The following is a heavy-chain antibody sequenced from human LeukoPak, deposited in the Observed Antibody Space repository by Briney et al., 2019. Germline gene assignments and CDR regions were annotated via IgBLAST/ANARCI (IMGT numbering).Heavy chain of an antibody. Sequence: PSETLSLTCTVSGGSISSYYWSWLRQPPGKGLEWIGYIYYSGSTNYNPSLKSRVTISVDTSKNQFSLKLSSVTAADTAVYYCARGSSYYYDSSGYPTGGFDPWGQGTLVTVSS. CDR2: IYYSGST. CDR3: ARGSSYYYDSSGYPTGGFDP. D-gene: IGHD3-22*01. J-gene: IGHJ5*02. V-gene: IGHV4-59*01. CDR1: GGSISSYY.